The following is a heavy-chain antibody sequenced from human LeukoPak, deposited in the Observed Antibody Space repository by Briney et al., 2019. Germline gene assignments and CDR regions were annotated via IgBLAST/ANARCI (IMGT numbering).Heavy chain of an antibody. Sequence: TGGSLRLSCAASGFTFSSYAMSWVRQAPGKGLEWVSAISGSGGSTYYADSVKGRFTISRDTSKNTLYLQMNSLRAEDTAVYYCAKVVAGRYCSSTSCYTMAFDIWGQGTMVTVSS. CDR2: ISGSGGST. V-gene: IGHV3-23*01. D-gene: IGHD2-2*02. CDR3: AKVVAGRYCSSTSCYTMAFDI. CDR1: GFTFSSYA. J-gene: IGHJ3*02.